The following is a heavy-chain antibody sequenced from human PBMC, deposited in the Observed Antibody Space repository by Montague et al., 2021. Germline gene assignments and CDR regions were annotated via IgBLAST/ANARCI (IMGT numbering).Heavy chain of an antibody. D-gene: IGHD1-14*01. CDR1: GVSIGEKSFY. Sequence: SETLSLTCSVSGVSIGEKSFYWGWVRQAPRRGLEWIGHMFYRGITYYNPSLQSRVSISVDTSKNQFSLTLTSVTASDTAVYYCARRCYGDPQTDPEPANCALDVWGQGTSVTVSS. CDR3: ARRCYGDPQTDPEPANCALDV. CDR2: MFYRGIT. J-gene: IGHJ6*02. V-gene: IGHV4-39*01.